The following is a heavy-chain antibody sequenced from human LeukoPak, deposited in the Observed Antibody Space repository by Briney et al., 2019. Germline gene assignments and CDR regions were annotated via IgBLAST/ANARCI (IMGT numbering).Heavy chain of an antibody. CDR1: GGSISSSSYY. Sequence: SETLSLTCTVSGGSISSSSYYWGWIRQPPGKGLEWIGSIYYSGSTNYNPSLKSRVTISVDTSKNQFSLKLSSVTAADTAVYYCARGKRYYYDSSGYYYGYYYMDVWGKGTTVTVSS. V-gene: IGHV4-39*07. D-gene: IGHD3-22*01. CDR3: ARGKRYYYDSSGYYYGYYYMDV. CDR2: IYYSGST. J-gene: IGHJ6*03.